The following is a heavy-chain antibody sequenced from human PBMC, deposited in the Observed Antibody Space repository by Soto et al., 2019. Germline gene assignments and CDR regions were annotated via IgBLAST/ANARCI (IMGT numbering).Heavy chain of an antibody. J-gene: IGHJ4*02. CDR2: IYYSGST. CDR1: GGSISSSSYY. V-gene: IGHV4-39*01. D-gene: IGHD4-17*01. Sequence: PSETLSLTCTVSGGSISSSSYYWGWIRQPPGKGLEWIGSIYYSGSTYYNPSLKSRVTISVDTSKNQFSLKLSPVTAADTAVYYCASALVTTFFSGSNFDYWGQGTLVTVSS. CDR3: ASALVTTFFSGSNFDY.